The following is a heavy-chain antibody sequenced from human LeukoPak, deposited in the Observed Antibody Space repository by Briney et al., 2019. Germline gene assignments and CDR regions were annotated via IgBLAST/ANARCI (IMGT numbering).Heavy chain of an antibody. V-gene: IGHV4-39*07. CDR1: GGSISSSSYS. Sequence: PSETLSLTCTVSGGSISSSSYSWGWIRQPPGKGLEWIGEINHSGSTNYNPSLKSRVTISVDTSKNQFSLKLSSVTAADTAVYYCATYGDNNWFDPWGQGTLVTVSS. D-gene: IGHD4-17*01. CDR3: ATYGDNNWFDP. CDR2: INHSGST. J-gene: IGHJ5*02.